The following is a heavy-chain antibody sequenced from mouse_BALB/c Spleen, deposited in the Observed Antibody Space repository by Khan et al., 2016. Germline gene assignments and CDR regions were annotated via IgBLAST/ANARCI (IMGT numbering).Heavy chain of an antibody. CDR1: GYSITSGYS. CDR3: ARDPPFDY. CDR2: IHYSGST. J-gene: IGHJ2*01. V-gene: IGHV3-1*02. Sequence: EVQLQESGPDLVKPSQSLSLTCTVTGYSITSGYSWHWIRQCPGNKLEWMGYIHYSGSTNYNPSLKSRISITRDTSKNQFFLQLNSVTTEDTATYYCARDPPFDYWGQGTTLTVSS.